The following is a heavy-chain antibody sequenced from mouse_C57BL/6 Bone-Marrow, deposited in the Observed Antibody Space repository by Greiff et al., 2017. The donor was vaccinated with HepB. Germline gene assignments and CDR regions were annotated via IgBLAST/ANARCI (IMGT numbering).Heavy chain of an antibody. CDR3: ARYYGTYFDY. D-gene: IGHD2-1*01. CDR2: IDPSDSYT. J-gene: IGHJ2*01. V-gene: IGHV1-69*01. Sequence: VQLQQPGAELVMPGASVKLSCKASGYPFTSYWMHWVKQRPGQGLEWIGEIDPSDSYTNYNQKFKGKSTLTVDESSSTAYMQLSSLTSEDSAVYYCARYYGTYFDYWGQGTTLTVSS. CDR1: GYPFTSYW.